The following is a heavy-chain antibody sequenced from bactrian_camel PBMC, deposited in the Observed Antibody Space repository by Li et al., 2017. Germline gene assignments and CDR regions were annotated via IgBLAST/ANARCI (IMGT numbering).Heavy chain of an antibody. CDR2: IDSGGMT. D-gene: IGHD5*01. CDR3: ALRDWEILGWTETDFAY. CDR1: GFIFSMCA. J-gene: IGHJ6*01. V-gene: IGHV3S53*01. Sequence: HVQLVESGGGSVQAGGSVTLSCVSSGFIFSMCAMGWYRQAPGKEREGIAAIDSGGMTTYAYSVKGRFTISRDVALNTVYLQMNSLKPEDTGMYYCALRDWEILGWTETDFAYWGQGTQVTVS.